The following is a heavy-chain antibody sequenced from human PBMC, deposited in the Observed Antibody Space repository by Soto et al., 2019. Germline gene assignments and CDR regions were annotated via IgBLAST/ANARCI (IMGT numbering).Heavy chain of an antibody. V-gene: IGHV3-15*01. CDR1: GFTFSNAW. CDR3: IADVPESVAYPVDY. CDR2: IKSEVGTT. J-gene: IGHJ4*02. Sequence: VQLVESGGGLEKPGGSLRLSCGASGFTFSNAWMSWVHQAPGKGLEWVARIKSEVGTTDYAAPVKGRFTISRDDSKSTLFLQMNSLKIEDTAVYYCIADVPESVAYPVDYWGRGTLVTVSP.